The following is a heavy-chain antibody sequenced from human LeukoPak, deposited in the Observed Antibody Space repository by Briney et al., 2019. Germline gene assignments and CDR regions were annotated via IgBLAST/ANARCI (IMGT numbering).Heavy chain of an antibody. V-gene: IGHV1-18*01. CDR3: ARDIVVVVAATMWSWFDP. Sequence: ASVKVSCKASGYTFTSYGISWVRRAPGQGLEWMGWISAYNGNTSYAQKLQGRVTMTTDTSTSTAYMELRSLRSDDTAVYYCARDIVVVVAATMWSWFDPWGQGTLVTVSS. CDR1: GYTFTSYG. D-gene: IGHD2-15*01. CDR2: ISAYNGNT. J-gene: IGHJ5*02.